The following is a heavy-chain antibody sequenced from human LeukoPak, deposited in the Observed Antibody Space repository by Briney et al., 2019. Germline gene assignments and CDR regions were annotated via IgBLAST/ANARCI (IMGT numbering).Heavy chain of an antibody. V-gene: IGHV4-61*01. J-gene: IGHJ4*02. Sequence: SETLSLTCTVSGYSISSGYYWGWIRQPPGKGLEWIGYIYYSGSTNYNPSLKSRVTISVDTSRNQFSLKLSSLTAADTAVYYCARYYYESSGYYVLDYWGQGTLVTVSS. CDR1: GYSISSGYY. D-gene: IGHD3-22*01. CDR3: ARYYYESSGYYVLDY. CDR2: IYYSGST.